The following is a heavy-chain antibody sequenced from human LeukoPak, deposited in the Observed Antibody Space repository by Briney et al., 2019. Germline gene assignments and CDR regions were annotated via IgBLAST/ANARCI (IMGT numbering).Heavy chain of an antibody. CDR2: INHSGSA. Sequence: SETLSLTCAVSGGSFSGYYWTWIRQPPGKGLEWIGEINHSGSANYNPSLKSRVTISLDTSKNQFSLKLSSVTAADTAVYYCARAPGPGRAFDYWGQGTLVTVSS. V-gene: IGHV4-34*01. CDR1: GGSFSGYY. J-gene: IGHJ4*02. D-gene: IGHD1-26*01. CDR3: ARAPGPGRAFDY.